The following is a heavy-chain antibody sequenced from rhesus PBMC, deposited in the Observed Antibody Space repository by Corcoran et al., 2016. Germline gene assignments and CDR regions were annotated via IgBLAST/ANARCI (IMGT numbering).Heavy chain of an antibody. CDR1: GGSISSGYYY. D-gene: IGHD5-12*01. CDR2: ITYCGST. CDR3: AKGGLGLIQPFDY. V-gene: IGHV4-122*02. Sequence: QVQLQESGPGMVKSSETLSLTCAVSGGSISSGYYYWRWIPQPPGKGLEWIGYITYCGSTKYNPSLKSRVTISRDTSKNQFSLQMNSLRTEDAAVYYCAKGGLGLIQPFDYWGQGVLVTVSS. J-gene: IGHJ4*01.